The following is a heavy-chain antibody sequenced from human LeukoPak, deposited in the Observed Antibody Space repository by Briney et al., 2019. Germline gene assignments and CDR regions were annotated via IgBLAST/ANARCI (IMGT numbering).Heavy chain of an antibody. V-gene: IGHV1-24*01. CDR2: FYPEDGET. D-gene: IGHD6-13*01. CDR3: ATVGCIAAAGSRNWFDP. J-gene: IGHJ5*02. Sequence: ASVTVSCKVSGYTLTELSMHWVRQAPGKGLEWMGGFYPEDGETIYAQKFQGRVTMTEDTSTDTAYMELSSLRSDDTAVYYCATVGCIAAAGSRNWFDPWGQGTLVTVSS. CDR1: GYTLTELS.